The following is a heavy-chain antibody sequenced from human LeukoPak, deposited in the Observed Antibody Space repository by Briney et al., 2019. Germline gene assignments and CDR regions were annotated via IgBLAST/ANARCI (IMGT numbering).Heavy chain of an antibody. J-gene: IGHJ3*01. CDR1: GFTFSSYF. Sequence: GGSLRLSCAASGFTFSSYFWMHWVRQAPGKGLEWVSLIGASGESTYYADSVKGRFTISRDNSKNTLSLQMNSLRVEDTAMYFCAKDIQLSTWGLGTMVTVSS. D-gene: IGHD5-24*01. V-gene: IGHV3-23*01. CDR2: IGASGEST. CDR3: AKDIQLST.